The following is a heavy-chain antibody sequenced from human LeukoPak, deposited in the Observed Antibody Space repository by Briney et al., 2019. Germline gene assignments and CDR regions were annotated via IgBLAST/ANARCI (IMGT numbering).Heavy chain of an antibody. J-gene: IGHJ4*02. CDR1: GYSFTIYW. V-gene: IGHV5-51*01. D-gene: IGHD3-10*01. CDR3: ASGPYYGSGSSVDY. CDR2: IDT. Sequence: GESLKISCKGSGYSFTIYWIGWVRQMPGKGLEWMGIIDTRYSPSFQGQVTISADKSISTAYLQWSSQKASDTAMYYCASGPYYGSGSSVDYWGQGTLVTVSS.